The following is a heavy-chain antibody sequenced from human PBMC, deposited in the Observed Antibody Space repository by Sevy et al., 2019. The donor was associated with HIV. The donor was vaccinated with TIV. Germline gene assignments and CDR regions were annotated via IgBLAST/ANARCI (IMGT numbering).Heavy chain of an antibody. D-gene: IGHD1-26*01. Sequence: ASVKFSCKASGYSFISYGINWVRQAPGQGLEWMGWISPYNGYTTSAQKFQDRVTLTTDTSTSTAYMELRSLRSDDTAVYYCARDDTYSDPARYHYSYMDVWGKGTTVTVSS. CDR3: ARDDTYSDPARYHYSYMDV. V-gene: IGHV1-18*01. J-gene: IGHJ6*03. CDR1: GYSFISYG. CDR2: ISPYNGYT.